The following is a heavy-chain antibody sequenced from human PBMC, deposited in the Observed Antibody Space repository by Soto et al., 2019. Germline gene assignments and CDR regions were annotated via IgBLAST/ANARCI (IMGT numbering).Heavy chain of an antibody. CDR3: ARRPDTAMVTQVDY. V-gene: IGHV3-33*01. D-gene: IGHD5-18*01. Sequence: QVQLVESGGGVVQPGRSRRLSCAASGLTFSSYGMHWVRQAPGKGLEWVAGIWYDGSNKYYADSVKGRFTISRDNSTNTLDLQMNSRIAEDTAVYYCARRPDTAMVTQVDYWGQGTLVTVSS. J-gene: IGHJ4*02. CDR2: IWYDGSNK. CDR1: GLTFSSYG.